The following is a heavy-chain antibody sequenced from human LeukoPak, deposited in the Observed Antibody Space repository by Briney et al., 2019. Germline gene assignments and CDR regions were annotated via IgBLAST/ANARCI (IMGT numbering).Heavy chain of an antibody. V-gene: IGHV3-53*01. CDR3: ARTLYCSSTSCYTYYFDY. Sequence: GSLRLSCAASGFTVSSNYMSWVRQAPGKGLEWVSVIYSGGSTYYADSVKGRFTISRDNSKNTLYLQMNSLRAEDTAVYYCARTLYCSSTSCYTYYFDYWGQGTLVTVSS. CDR1: GFTVSSNY. J-gene: IGHJ4*02. CDR2: IYSGGST. D-gene: IGHD2-2*02.